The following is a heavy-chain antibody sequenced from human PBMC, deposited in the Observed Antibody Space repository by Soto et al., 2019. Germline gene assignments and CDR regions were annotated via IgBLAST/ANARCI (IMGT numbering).Heavy chain of an antibody. V-gene: IGHV1-69*02. Sequence: SVKVSCKASGGTFSSYTISWVRQAPGQGLEWMGRIIPILGIANYAQKFQGRVTITADKSTSTAYMELSSLRSEDTAVYYCARGGITGMREDWFDPWGQGTLVTVSS. D-gene: IGHD1-20*01. CDR3: ARGGITGMREDWFDP. J-gene: IGHJ5*02. CDR1: GGTFSSYT. CDR2: IIPILGIA.